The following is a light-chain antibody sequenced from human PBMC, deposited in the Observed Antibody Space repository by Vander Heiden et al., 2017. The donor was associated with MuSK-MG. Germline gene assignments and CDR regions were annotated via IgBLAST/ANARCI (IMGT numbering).Light chain of an antibody. CDR1: SSDVGGYKY. J-gene: IGLJ1*01. CDR2: EVS. Sequence: QSALTQPPSASGSPGQSVTISCTGTSSDVGGYKYVSWYQQHPGKAPKIMIYEVSKRPSGVPDRFSGSKSGNTASLTVSGLQTEDEADYYCSSYAGSNNYVFGTGTKVTVI. CDR3: SSYAGSNNYV. V-gene: IGLV2-8*01.